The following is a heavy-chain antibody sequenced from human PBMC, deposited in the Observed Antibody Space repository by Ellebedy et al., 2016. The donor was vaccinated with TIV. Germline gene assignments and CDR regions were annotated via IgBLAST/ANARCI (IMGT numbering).Heavy chain of an antibody. V-gene: IGHV3-21*01. Sequence: GESLKISXAASGFTFSSYSMNWVRQAPGKGLEWVSSISSSSSYIYYADSVKGRFTISRDNAMNSLYLQMNSLRAEDTAVYYCARDLGPWRDYYYYGMDVWGQGTTVTVSS. CDR1: GFTFSSYS. CDR3: ARDLGPWRDYYYYGMDV. CDR2: ISSSSSYI. J-gene: IGHJ6*02. D-gene: IGHD3-16*01.